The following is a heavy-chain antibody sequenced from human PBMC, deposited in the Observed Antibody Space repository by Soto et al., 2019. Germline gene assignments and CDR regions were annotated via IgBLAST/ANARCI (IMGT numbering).Heavy chain of an antibody. Sequence: PSETLSLTCAVSGGSISSSNWWSWVRQPPGKGLEWIGEIYHSGSTNYNPSLKSRVTISVDKSKNQFSLKLSSVTAADTAVYYCAGPHFVGGSGSTKYYYYYGMDVWGQGTTVTVSS. CDR1: GGSISSSNW. V-gene: IGHV4-4*02. J-gene: IGHJ6*02. CDR3: AGPHFVGGSGSTKYYYYYGMDV. D-gene: IGHD3-10*01. CDR2: IYHSGST.